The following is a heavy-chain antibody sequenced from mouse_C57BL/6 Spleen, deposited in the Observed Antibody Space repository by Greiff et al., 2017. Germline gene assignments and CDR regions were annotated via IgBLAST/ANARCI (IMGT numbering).Heavy chain of an antibody. CDR2: ICPGDGDT. Sequence: VKLVESGAELVKPGASVKISCKASGYAFSSYWMNWVKQRPGKGLEWIGQICPGDGDTSYNGKFKGKATLTADKSSSTAYMQLSSLTSEDSAVYFWAIGTTGAWFAYWGQGTLVTVSA. CDR3: AIGTTGAWFAY. CDR1: GYAFSSYW. D-gene: IGHD4-1*01. J-gene: IGHJ3*01. V-gene: IGHV1-80*01.